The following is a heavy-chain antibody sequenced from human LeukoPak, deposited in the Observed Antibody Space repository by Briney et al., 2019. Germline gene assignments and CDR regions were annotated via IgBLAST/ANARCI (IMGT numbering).Heavy chain of an antibody. D-gene: IGHD6-25*01. CDR2: INHSGST. J-gene: IGHJ3*02. CDR3: ARRLEAFDI. Sequence: SETLSLTCAVYGGSFSGYYWSWIRQPPGKGLEWIGEINHSGSTNYNPSLKSRVTISVDTSKNQFSLKLSSVTAADTAVYYCARRLEAFDIWGQGTMVTVSS. V-gene: IGHV4-34*01. CDR1: GGSFSGYY.